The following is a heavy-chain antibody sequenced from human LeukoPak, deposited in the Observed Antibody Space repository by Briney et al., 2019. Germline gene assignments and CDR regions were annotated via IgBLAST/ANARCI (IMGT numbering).Heavy chain of an antibody. CDR1: GFTFSSYK. CDR2: ISRTSTYI. CDR3: AELGITMIGGV. Sequence: GGSLRLSCAASGFTFSSYKMNWVRQAPGKGLEWVSSISRTSTYIYYSDSVKGRFTISRDNAKNSLYLQMNSLRAEDTAVYYCAELGITMIGGVWGKGTTVTISS. V-gene: IGHV3-21*01. J-gene: IGHJ6*04. D-gene: IGHD3-10*02.